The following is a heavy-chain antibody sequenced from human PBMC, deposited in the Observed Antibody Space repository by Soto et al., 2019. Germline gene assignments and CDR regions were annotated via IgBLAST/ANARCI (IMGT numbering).Heavy chain of an antibody. D-gene: IGHD1-26*01. J-gene: IGHJ4*02. CDR2: IKQDGSQE. Sequence: EVQLVASGGGLVQPGGSLRLSCAISGFTFSSYWMSWVRQAPGKGLEWVANIKQDGSQEYYVDSVKGRFTISRDNAKNSLYRQMNSLRAEDTAIYYCARSKSGSYWIPEYWGQGTLVTVSA. CDR1: GFTFSSYW. V-gene: IGHV3-7*03. CDR3: ARSKSGSYWIPEY.